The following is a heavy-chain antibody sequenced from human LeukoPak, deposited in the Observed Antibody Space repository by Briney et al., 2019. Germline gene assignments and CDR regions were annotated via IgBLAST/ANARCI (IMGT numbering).Heavy chain of an antibody. J-gene: IGHJ4*02. CDR2: VFYSGNT. CDR1: GGSISSGGYY. V-gene: IGHV4-39*01. D-gene: IGHD3-22*01. CDR3: ASSLGSSAYYYNYFDY. Sequence: PSETLSLTCTVSGGSISSGGYYWGWIRQSPGKGLEWIGSVFYSGNTYYNPSLKSRVTISVDTSKNQFSLNLSSVTAADAAVYYCASSLGSSAYYYNYFDYWGQGTLVTVSS.